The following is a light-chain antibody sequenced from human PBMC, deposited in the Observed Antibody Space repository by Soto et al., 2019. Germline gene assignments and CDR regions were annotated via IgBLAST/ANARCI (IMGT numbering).Light chain of an antibody. CDR2: DAS. CDR3: QQYGSSPWT. Sequence: EIALTQSPATLSLSPGERATLSCGARQSVSSSYLAWYQQKPGLAPRLLIYDASSRATGIPDRFSGSGSGTDFTLTISRLEPEDFAVYYCQQYGSSPWTVGQGTNVEIK. J-gene: IGKJ1*01. V-gene: IGKV3D-20*01. CDR1: QSVSSSY.